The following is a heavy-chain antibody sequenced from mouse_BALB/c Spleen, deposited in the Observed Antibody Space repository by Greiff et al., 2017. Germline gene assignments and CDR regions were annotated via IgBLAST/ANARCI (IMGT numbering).Heavy chain of an antibody. CDR1: GFSLTSYG. V-gene: IGHV2-2*02. J-gene: IGHJ2*01. Sequence: VQLQESGPGLVQPSQSLSITCTVSGFSLTSYGVHWVRQSPGKGLEWLGVIWSGGSTDYNAAFISRLSISKDNSKSHVFFKMNSLQANDTAIYYCARNLNYYGSSVYYFDYWGQGTTLTVSS. CDR3: ARNLNYYGSSVYYFDY. CDR2: IWSGGST. D-gene: IGHD1-1*01.